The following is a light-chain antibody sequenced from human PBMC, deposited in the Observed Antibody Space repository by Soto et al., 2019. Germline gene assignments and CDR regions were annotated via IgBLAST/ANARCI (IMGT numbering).Light chain of an antibody. Sequence: AIRMTQSPSSFSASTGDRVTITCRASQGISSYLAWYQQKPGKAPKLLIYAASTLQSGVPSRFSGSGSGTDFTLTISSLQPEDSATYYCQQYSDYFPTFGHGTKVDI. J-gene: IGKJ1*01. CDR1: QGISSY. V-gene: IGKV1-8*01. CDR3: QQYSDYFPT. CDR2: AAS.